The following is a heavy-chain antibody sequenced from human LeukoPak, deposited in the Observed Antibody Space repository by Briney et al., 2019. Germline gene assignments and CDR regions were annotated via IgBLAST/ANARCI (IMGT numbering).Heavy chain of an antibody. D-gene: IGHD6-19*01. Sequence: GGSRRLSCAASGFTFSSYSMNWVRQAPGKGLEWVSSISSSSSYIYYADSVKGRFTISRDNAKNSLYLQMNSLRAEDTAVYYCAREGIAVAALFGWGQGTLVTVSS. CDR1: GFTFSSYS. J-gene: IGHJ4*02. CDR3: AREGIAVAALFG. CDR2: ISSSSSYI. V-gene: IGHV3-21*01.